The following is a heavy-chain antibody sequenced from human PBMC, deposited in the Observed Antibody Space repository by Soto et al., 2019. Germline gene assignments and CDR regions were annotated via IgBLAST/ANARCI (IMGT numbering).Heavy chain of an antibody. D-gene: IGHD3-22*01. Sequence: QVQLVQSGAEVKKPGSSVKVSCKASGGTFSSYAISWVRQAPGQGLEWMGGIIPIFGTANYAQKFQGRVTITADESTSIAYMELSSLRSEDTAVYYCARSANYYDSSGYFLFFDYWGQGTLVTVSS. CDR3: ARSANYYDSSGYFLFFDY. CDR1: GGTFSSYA. CDR2: IIPIFGTA. V-gene: IGHV1-69*01. J-gene: IGHJ4*02.